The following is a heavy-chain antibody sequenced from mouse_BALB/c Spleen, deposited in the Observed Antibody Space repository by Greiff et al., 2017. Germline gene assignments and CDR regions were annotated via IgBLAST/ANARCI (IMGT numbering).Heavy chain of an antibody. J-gene: IGHJ1*01. CDR1: GFSLTSYD. D-gene: IGHD2-1*01. Sequence: QVQLKESGPGLVAPSQSLSITCTVSGFSLTSYDISWIRQPPGKGLEWLGVIWTGGGTNYNSAFMSRLSISKDNSKSQVFLKMNSLQTDDTAIYYCVRDKEDYGNYLWYFDVWGAGTTVTVSS. CDR3: VRDKEDYGNYLWYFDV. V-gene: IGHV2-9-2*01. CDR2: IWTGGGT.